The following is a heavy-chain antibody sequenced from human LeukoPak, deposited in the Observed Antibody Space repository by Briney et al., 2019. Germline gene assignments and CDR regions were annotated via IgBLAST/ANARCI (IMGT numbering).Heavy chain of an antibody. D-gene: IGHD2-15*01. J-gene: IGHJ3*02. CDR3: AREGVVGAFDI. CDR2: IYSGDST. Sequence: PGGSLRLSCAASGFTFRSYSMNWVRQAPGKGLEWVSIIYSGDSTYYADSVKGRFTISRHNSKNTLYLQMNSLRVDDTAVYYCAREGVVGAFDIWGQGTMVTVSS. V-gene: IGHV3-53*04. CDR1: GFTFRSYS.